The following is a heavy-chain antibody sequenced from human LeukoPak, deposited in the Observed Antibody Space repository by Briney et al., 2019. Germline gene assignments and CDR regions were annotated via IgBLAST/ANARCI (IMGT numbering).Heavy chain of an antibody. CDR3: AKSGYNRFDF. CDR2: IRSKVNSYAT. J-gene: IGHJ4*02. V-gene: IGHV3-73*01. Sequence: PGGSLRLSCAASGFTFSDSAMNWVRQASGKGLEWVGPIRSKVNSYATAYAASGKGRFTIDRDNYKNNLIMHMNRLNAAATSACYCAKSGYNRFDFGGQGNLVTVSS. CDR1: GFTFSDSA. D-gene: IGHD5-24*01.